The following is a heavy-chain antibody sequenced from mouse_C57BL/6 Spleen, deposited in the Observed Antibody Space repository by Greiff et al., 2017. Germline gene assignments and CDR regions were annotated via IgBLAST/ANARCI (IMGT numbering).Heavy chain of an antibody. V-gene: IGHV6-3*01. CDR1: GFTFSNYW. D-gene: IGHD1-1*01. CDR2: IRLKSDNYAT. CDR3: TGDTTVVAPYYAMDD. J-gene: IGHJ4*01. Sequence: EVQVVESGGGLVQPGGSMKLSCVASGFTFSNYWMNWVRQSPEKGLEWVAQIRLKSDNYATHYAESVKGRFTISRDDSKSSVYLQMNNLRAEDTGIYYCTGDTTVVAPYYAMDDWGQGTSVTFSS.